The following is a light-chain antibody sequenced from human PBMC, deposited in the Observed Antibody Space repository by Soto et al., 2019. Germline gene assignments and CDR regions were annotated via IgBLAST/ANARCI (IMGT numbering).Light chain of an antibody. CDR3: QQRSNWRT. J-gene: IGKJ1*01. CDR2: DAS. CDR1: QSVSSY. Sequence: EIVLTQSPATLSLSPGERATLSRRASQSVSSYLAWYQQKPGQAPRLLIYDASNRATGIPARFSGSGSGTDFTITISSLEPEDFAVYYCQQRSNWRTFGQGTKVEIK. V-gene: IGKV3-11*01.